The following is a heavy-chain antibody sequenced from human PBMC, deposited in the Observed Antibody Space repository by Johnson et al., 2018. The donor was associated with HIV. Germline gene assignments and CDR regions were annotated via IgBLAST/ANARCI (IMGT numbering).Heavy chain of an antibody. CDR3: ARDLGPDGAFDI. J-gene: IGHJ3*02. Sequence: QVQLVESGGGVVQPGRSLRLSCAASVFTFSSYAMHWVRQAPGTGLAWVAVISYDGSNKYYADSVKGRFTISRDNSKNTLYLQMNSLRAEDTAVYYCARDLGPDGAFDIWGQGTMVTVSS. CDR2: ISYDGSNK. CDR1: VFTFSSYA. V-gene: IGHV3-30*04. D-gene: IGHD5-24*01.